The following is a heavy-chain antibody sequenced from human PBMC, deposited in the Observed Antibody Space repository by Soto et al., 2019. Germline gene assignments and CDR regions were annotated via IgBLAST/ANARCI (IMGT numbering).Heavy chain of an antibody. Sequence: QVQLVQSGAEVKKPGSSVKVSCKASGGTFSSYAISWVRHAPGQGLEWMGGIIPISETTNYAQKFQGRVTITADESKSTAYMELSSLRSEDTAVYYCARSQGSSTSLEIYYYYYYGMDVWGQGPRSPSP. CDR1: GGTFSSYA. D-gene: IGHD2-2*01. CDR2: IIPISETT. CDR3: ARSQGSSTSLEIYYYYYYGMDV. J-gene: IGHJ6*02. V-gene: IGHV1-69*01.